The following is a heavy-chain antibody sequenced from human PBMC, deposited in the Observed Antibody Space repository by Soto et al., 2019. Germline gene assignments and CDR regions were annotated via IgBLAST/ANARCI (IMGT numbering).Heavy chain of an antibody. D-gene: IGHD6-6*01. Sequence: SETLPLTCTVSGGSISSSSYYWGWIRQPPGKGLEWIGSIYYSGSTYYNPSLKSRVTISVDTSKNQFSLKLSSVTAADTAVYYGARHRSIGSSIDWCDPWGQGTLVTVSA. CDR1: GGSISSSSYY. CDR2: IYYSGST. J-gene: IGHJ5*02. CDR3: ARHRSIGSSIDWCDP. V-gene: IGHV4-39*01.